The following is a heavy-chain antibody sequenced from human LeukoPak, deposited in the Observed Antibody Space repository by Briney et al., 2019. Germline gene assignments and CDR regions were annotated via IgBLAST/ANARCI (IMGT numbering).Heavy chain of an antibody. D-gene: IGHD6-13*01. V-gene: IGHV4-59*01. J-gene: IGHJ4*02. Sequence: SETLSLTCIVSGASLSTYYGTWIRQAPGKGLEWIGYIFYSGGTNYNSSLKSRVTLSIDTSRNQFSLELTSVTAADTAVYYCARIGAAGTRYYFDYWSQGTLVTVSS. CDR1: GASLSTYY. CDR3: ARIGAAGTRYYFDY. CDR2: IFYSGGT.